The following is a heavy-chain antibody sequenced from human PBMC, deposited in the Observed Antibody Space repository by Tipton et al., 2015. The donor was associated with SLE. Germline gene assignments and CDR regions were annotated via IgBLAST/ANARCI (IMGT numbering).Heavy chain of an antibody. CDR1: GDSFSSGSSS. J-gene: IGHJ6*03. V-gene: IGHV4-61*02. D-gene: IGHD2-15*01. CDR3: VISVVVVSPRDYYYYMDV. Sequence: TLSLTCTVSGDSFSSGSSSWNWVRQPAGKGLEWIGLIYNSGITNYNPSLQSRVTLSVDMSKNQFSLRLSSVTAADTGVYYCVISVVVVSPRDYYYYMDVWGKGTTVTVSS. CDR2: IYNSGIT.